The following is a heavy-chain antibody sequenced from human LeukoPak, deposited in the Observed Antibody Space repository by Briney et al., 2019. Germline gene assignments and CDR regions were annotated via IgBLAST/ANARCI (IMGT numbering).Heavy chain of an antibody. J-gene: IGHJ2*01. CDR2: IYTSGST. V-gene: IGHV4-61*02. Sequence: IPSETLSLTCTVSGGSISSGSYYWSWIRQPAGKGLEWIGRIYTSGSTNYNPSLKSRVTISVDRSKNQFSLKLSSVTAADTAVYYCARGEAAAAADWYFDLWGRGTLVTVSS. CDR3: ARGEAAAAADWYFDL. D-gene: IGHD6-13*01. CDR1: GGSISSGSYY.